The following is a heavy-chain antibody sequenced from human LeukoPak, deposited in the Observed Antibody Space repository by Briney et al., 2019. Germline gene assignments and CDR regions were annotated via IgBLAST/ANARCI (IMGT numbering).Heavy chain of an antibody. D-gene: IGHD1-26*01. CDR2: ISYDGSNK. CDR3: AKGPGSYVHHY. Sequence: GRSLRLSCAASGFTFSSYGMHRVRQAPGKGLEWVAVISYDGSNKYYADSVKGRFTISRDNSKNTLYLQMNSLRAEDTAVYYCAKGPGSYVHHYWGQGTLVTVSS. V-gene: IGHV3-30*18. J-gene: IGHJ4*02. CDR1: GFTFSSYG.